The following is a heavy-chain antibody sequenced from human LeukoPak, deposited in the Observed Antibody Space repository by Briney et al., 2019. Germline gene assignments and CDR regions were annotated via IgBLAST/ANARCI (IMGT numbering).Heavy chain of an antibody. CDR2: ISSSSSYI. Sequence: GGSLILSCAASGFTFSSYSMNWVRQAPGKGLEWVSSISSSSSYIYYADSVKGRFTISRDNAKNSLYLQMNSLRAEDTAVYYCARDMVRGVTRIYYFDYWGQGTLVTVSS. CDR3: ARDMVRGVTRIYYFDY. CDR1: GFTFSSYS. D-gene: IGHD3-10*01. V-gene: IGHV3-21*01. J-gene: IGHJ4*02.